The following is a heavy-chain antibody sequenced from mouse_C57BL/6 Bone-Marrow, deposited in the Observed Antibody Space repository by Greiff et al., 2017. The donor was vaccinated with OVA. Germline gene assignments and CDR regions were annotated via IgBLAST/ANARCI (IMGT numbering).Heavy chain of an antibody. CDR2: ISNGGGST. CDR1: GFTFSDYY. V-gene: IGHV5-12*01. Sequence: EVQRVESGGGLVQPGGSLKLSCAASGFTFSDYYMYWVRQTPEKRLEWVAYISNGGGSTYYPDTVKGRFTISRDNAKNTLYLQMSRLKSEDTAMYYCARHNGPWGQGTSVTVSS. J-gene: IGHJ4*01. CDR3: ARHNGP.